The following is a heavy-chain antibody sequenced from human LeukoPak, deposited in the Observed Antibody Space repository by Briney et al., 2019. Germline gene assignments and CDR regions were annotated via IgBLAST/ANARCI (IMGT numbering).Heavy chain of an antibody. CDR3: ARIYGITTSCFDY. V-gene: IGHV4-39*01. CDR2: IYYTGST. J-gene: IGHJ4*02. D-gene: IGHD5-12*01. Sequence: SETLSLTCTVSGGSISSSNRYWGWIRQPPEKGLEWIGTIYYTGSTYYSPSLRSRVTISVDTSKNQFSLKLSSVTAADTAVYYRARIYGITTSCFDYWGQGTLVTVSS. CDR1: GGSISSSNRY.